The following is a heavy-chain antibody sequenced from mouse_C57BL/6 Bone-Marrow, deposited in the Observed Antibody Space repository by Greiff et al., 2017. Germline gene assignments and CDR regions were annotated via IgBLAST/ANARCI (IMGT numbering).Heavy chain of an antibody. J-gene: IGHJ3*01. CDR1: GYTFTSYW. CDR2: IDPSDSYT. V-gene: IGHV1-69*01. Sequence: QQSCKASGYTFTSYWMHWVKPRPGQGLEWIGEIDPSDSYTNYNQTFKGKSTLTVDKSSSTAYMQLSSLTSEDSAVYYCANLLAYWGQGTLVTVSA. CDR3: ANLLAY.